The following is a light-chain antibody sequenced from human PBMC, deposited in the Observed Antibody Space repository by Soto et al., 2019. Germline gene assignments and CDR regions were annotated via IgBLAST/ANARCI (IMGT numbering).Light chain of an antibody. V-gene: IGLV2-14*03. CDR3: RSDTSRNTEV. J-gene: IGLJ1*01. CDR1: SSNIGGYNY. Sequence: QSALTQPASVSGSPGQSITISCTGTSSNIGGYNYVSWYQQHPGRAPKLMIYDVGSRPSGVSNRFSGSKSANTASLTISGLQTDDEADYYCRSDTSRNTEVFGTGTKLTVL. CDR2: DVG.